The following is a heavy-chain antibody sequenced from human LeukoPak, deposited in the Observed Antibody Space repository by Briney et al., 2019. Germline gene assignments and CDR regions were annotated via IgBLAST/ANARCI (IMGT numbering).Heavy chain of an antibody. CDR1: GGSISSSSYY. D-gene: IGHD6-13*01. J-gene: IGHJ5*02. CDR3: ARDRAAAGLNNWFDP. Sequence: SETLSLTCTVSGGSISSSSYYWGWIRQPPGKGLEWIGSIYHSGNTYYNPSLESRVTISLDTSKNQFSLKLSSVTAADTAMYYCARDRAAAGLNNWFDPWGQGTRVTVSS. CDR2: IYHSGNT. V-gene: IGHV4-39*07.